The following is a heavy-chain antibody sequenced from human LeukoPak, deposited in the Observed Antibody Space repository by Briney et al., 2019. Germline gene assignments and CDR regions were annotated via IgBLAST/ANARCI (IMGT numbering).Heavy chain of an antibody. V-gene: IGHV3-23*01. J-gene: IGHJ4*02. CDR3: ARDDVGTTDFDY. Sequence: PGGSLRLSCAASGFTFSSYAMSWVRQAPGKGLEWVSTISGSGGSIYYADSVKGRFTISRDYSKNTLYLEMNSLRAEDTAVYYCARDDVGTTDFDYWGQGTLVTVSS. D-gene: IGHD1-26*01. CDR2: ISGSGGSI. CDR1: GFTFSSYA.